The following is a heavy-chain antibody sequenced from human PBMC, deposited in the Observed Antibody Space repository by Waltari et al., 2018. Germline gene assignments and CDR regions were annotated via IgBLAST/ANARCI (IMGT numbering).Heavy chain of an antibody. V-gene: IGHV3-30*02. CDR2: IRYDGSNK. D-gene: IGHD3-22*01. J-gene: IGHJ6*03. CDR1: GFTFSSYG. Sequence: QVQLVESGGGVVQPGGSLRLSCAASGFTFSSYGMHWVRQAPGKGLEWVAFIRYDGSNKYYADSVKGRFTISRDNSKNTLYLQMNSQRAEDTAVYYCAKVHSGRGKWLKAYYYYYMDVWGKGTTVTVSS. CDR3: AKVHSGRGKWLKAYYYYYMDV.